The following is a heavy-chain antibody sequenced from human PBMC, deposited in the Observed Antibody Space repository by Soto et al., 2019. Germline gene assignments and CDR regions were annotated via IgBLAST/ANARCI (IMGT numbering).Heavy chain of an antibody. Sequence: SETLSLTCTVSGGSINSGYYYWGWIRQPPGKGLEWIGSFHYSGSTYYNPSLKSRVTISVDTSKNQFSLKLTSVTAADTAVYYCARHHDSGWLQPFGYWGQGTLVTVSS. CDR2: FHYSGST. D-gene: IGHD6-19*01. J-gene: IGHJ4*02. V-gene: IGHV4-39*01. CDR3: ARHHDSGWLQPFGY. CDR1: GGSINSGYYY.